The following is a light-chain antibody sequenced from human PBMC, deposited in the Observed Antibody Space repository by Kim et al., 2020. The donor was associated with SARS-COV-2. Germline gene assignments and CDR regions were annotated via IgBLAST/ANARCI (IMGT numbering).Light chain of an antibody. V-gene: IGKV1-27*01. CDR1: QGIGNA. Sequence: DIQMTQSPSSLSASVGDRVTITCRASQGIGNALAWYQQKPGQVPKLLIYAASTLQSGVPSRFSGSGSGTDFTLTVSALQSEDVATYYCQKYNNVPWTFGPGTKVDIK. CDR3: QKYNNVPWT. J-gene: IGKJ1*01. CDR2: AAS.